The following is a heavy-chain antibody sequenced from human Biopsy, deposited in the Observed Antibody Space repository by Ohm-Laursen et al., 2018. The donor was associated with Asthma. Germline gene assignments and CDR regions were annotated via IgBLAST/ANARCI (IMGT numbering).Heavy chain of an antibody. CDR3: AESDYYGSGYYYGMDV. V-gene: IGHV1-69*13. CDR2: IIPIFGTA. CDR1: GGTFSSYA. Sequence: SVKVSCKASGGTFSSYAISWVRQAPGQGLEWMGGIIPIFGTANYAQKFQGRVTITADESTSTAYMDLSSLRSEDTAVYYCAESDYYGSGYYYGMDVWGQGTTVTVSS. D-gene: IGHD3-10*01. J-gene: IGHJ6*02.